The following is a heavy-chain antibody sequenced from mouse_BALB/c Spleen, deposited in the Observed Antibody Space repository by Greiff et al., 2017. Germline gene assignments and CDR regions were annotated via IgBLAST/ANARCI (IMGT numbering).Heavy chain of an antibody. CDR1: GFTFSSYA. V-gene: IGHV5-9-3*01. Sequence: EVQLVESGGGLVKPGGSLKLSCAASGFTFSSYAMSWVRQTPEKRLEWVATISSGGSYTYYPDSVKGRFTISRDNAKNTLYLQMSSLRSEDTAMYYCAITTVVAGDAMDYWGQGTSVTVSS. CDR2: ISSGGSYT. J-gene: IGHJ4*01. D-gene: IGHD1-1*01. CDR3: AITTVVAGDAMDY.